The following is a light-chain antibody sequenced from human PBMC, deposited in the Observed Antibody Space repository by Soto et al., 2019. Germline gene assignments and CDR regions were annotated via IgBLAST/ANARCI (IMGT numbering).Light chain of an antibody. V-gene: IGKV3-15*01. J-gene: IGKJ4*01. CDR3: HHYHNAAGT. Sequence: VMTQSPATLSVSPGETATLSCSASQSVNNNLAWSQKKPGQCPRLLSYGASTMATGIPARFSGSGSGTEFTLTINSMQSEDYAVYCCHHYHNAAGTFGGGTKVEIK. CDR2: GAS. CDR1: QSVNNN.